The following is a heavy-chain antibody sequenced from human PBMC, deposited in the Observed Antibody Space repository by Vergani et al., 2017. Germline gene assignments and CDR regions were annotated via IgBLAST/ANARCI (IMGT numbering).Heavy chain of an antibody. Sequence: QVQLQESGPGLVKSSETLSLTCSVSFDSIRNLYCNWIRQPPGKGLEWIGSIHYSENTNYNPSLKIRFTISVDTSKNQFSLTLTSVTAADTTVYYCASDTHSGQSADRLGQGILVTVTS. V-gene: IGHV4-59*11. D-gene: IGHD5-12*01. CDR1: FDSIRNLY. CDR2: IHYSENT. CDR3: ASDTHSGQSADR. J-gene: IGHJ5*02.